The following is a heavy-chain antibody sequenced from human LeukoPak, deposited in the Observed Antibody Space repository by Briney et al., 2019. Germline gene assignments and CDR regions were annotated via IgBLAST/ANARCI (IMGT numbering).Heavy chain of an antibody. CDR2: TYTSGST. CDR3: ASNTLYYDSSGYLTLGFDP. J-gene: IGHJ5*02. Sequence: PSETLSLTCTVSGGSLSSYSWNWIRQPPGKGLEWLGRTYTSGSTNYNPSLKSRVTISVDTSKNQFSLKLSSVTAADTAVYYCASNTLYYDSSGYLTLGFDPWGQGTLVTVSS. D-gene: IGHD3-22*01. V-gene: IGHV4-4*07. CDR1: GGSLSSYS.